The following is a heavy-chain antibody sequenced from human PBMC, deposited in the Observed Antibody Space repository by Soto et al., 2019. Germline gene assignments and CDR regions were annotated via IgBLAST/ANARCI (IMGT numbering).Heavy chain of an antibody. CDR3: ARIGAGGWDIPFDN. CDR2: ISDSGNII. CDR1: GFTFSSFE. Sequence: GGSLRLSCAASGFTFSSFEMTWVRQAPGKGLEWLSYISDSGNIIYYADSVKGRFTVSRDDAKNSLYLQMNNLRAEDTALYYCARIGAGGWDIPFDNWGQGTLVTVSS. D-gene: IGHD3-16*01. J-gene: IGHJ4*02. V-gene: IGHV3-48*03.